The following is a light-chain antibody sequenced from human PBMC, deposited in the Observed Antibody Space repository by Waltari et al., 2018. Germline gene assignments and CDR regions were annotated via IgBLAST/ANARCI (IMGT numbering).Light chain of an antibody. CDR3: LLYYGGSYVV. Sequence: QTVVTQEPSLTVSPGGTVTLTCTSNTGPVTSGFYPNWFQQKPGQPPRARIYNTNKRHPWTPARFSGSRLGGKAALTLSGVQPEDEADYYCLLYYGGSYVVFGGGTKLTVL. J-gene: IGLJ2*01. V-gene: IGLV7-43*01. CDR2: NTN. CDR1: TGPVTSGFY.